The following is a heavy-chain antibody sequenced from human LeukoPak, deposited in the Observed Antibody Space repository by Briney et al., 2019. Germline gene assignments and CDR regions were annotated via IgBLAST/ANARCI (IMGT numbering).Heavy chain of an antibody. CDR3: ARDERIGSFAY. J-gene: IGHJ4*02. Sequence: GGSLRLSCAASGFTFSSYWMSWVRQAPGKGLEWVANINEDGSVGQYADSVRGRFTISRANGKNSVYLQMNSLRVEDTGVYYCARDERIGSFAYRGQGTLVAVSS. V-gene: IGHV3-7*01. CDR1: GFTFSSYW. D-gene: IGHD1-26*01. CDR2: INEDGSVG.